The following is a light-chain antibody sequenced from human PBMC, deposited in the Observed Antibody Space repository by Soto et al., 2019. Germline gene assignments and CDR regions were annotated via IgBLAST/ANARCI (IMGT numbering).Light chain of an antibody. CDR1: QNIRNY. V-gene: IGKV1-39*01. CDR2: AAS. J-gene: IGKJ1*01. Sequence: DIQMTQSPSSLSASVGDRVTVTCRASQNIRNYLNWYQHEPGKAPKVLIYAASRLESGVPSRFSGSGGGTDFTLTISSLQPEDFATYYCQQTYSDSWTFGQGTKVDIK. CDR3: QQTYSDSWT.